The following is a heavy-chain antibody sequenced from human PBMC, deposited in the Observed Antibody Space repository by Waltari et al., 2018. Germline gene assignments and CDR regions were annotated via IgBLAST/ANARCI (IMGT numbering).Heavy chain of an antibody. J-gene: IGHJ3*02. V-gene: IGHV2-5*01. D-gene: IGHD3-3*01. CDR2: IYWNDDK. CDR1: GFSLSTSGVG. Sequence: QITLKESGPTLVKPTQTLTLTCTFSGFSLSTSGVGVGWIRQPPGKALEWLALIYWNDDKRYSPSLKSRLTITKDTSKNQVVLTMTNMDPVDTATYYCAHTTALIRFLEWLQEPRAFDIWGQGTMVTVSS. CDR3: AHTTALIRFLEWLQEPRAFDI.